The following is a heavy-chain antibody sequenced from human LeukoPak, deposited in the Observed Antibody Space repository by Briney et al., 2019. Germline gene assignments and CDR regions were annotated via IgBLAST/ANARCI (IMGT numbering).Heavy chain of an antibody. Sequence: ASVTVSCKASGYTFTGYYMHWVRQAPGQGLEWMGWINPNSGGTNYAQTFQGRVTMTRDTSISTAYMELSRLRSDDTAVYYCARQYETGQGWFDPWGQGTLVTVSS. J-gene: IGHJ5*02. CDR1: GYTFTGYY. CDR3: ARQYETGQGWFDP. V-gene: IGHV1-2*02. D-gene: IGHD1-14*01. CDR2: INPNSGGT.